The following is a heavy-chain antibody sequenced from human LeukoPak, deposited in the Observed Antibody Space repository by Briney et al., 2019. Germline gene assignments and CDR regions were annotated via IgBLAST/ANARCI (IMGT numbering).Heavy chain of an antibody. D-gene: IGHD2-2*02. CDR1: GFTFTMFS. J-gene: IGHJ4*02. CDR3: ARPHYCSSTSCYRFGY. CDR2: IRGRSDTT. Sequence: GGSLRLSCAASGFTFTMFSMNWLRQAPGKGLEWIAFIRGRSDTTYYADSVQGRFTIPRDNAKNSLYLQMNSLRAEDTAVYYCARPHYCSSTSCYRFGYWGQGTLVTVSS. V-gene: IGHV3-48*04.